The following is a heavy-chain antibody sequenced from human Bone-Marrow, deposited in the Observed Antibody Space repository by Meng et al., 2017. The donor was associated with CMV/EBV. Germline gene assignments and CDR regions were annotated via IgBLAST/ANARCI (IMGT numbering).Heavy chain of an antibody. V-gene: IGHV3-48*03. Sequence: GESLKISCAGSGFIFSSYEMNWVRQAPGKGLEWISYIDNSGSTIYYADSVKGRFTISRDNAEHSLYLQMNSLRGEDTALYYCATKTSGTTFFNYWGQATLATFS. D-gene: IGHD2/OR15-2a*01. J-gene: IGHJ4*02. CDR3: ATKTSGTTFFNY. CDR1: GFIFSSYE. CDR2: IDNSGSTI.